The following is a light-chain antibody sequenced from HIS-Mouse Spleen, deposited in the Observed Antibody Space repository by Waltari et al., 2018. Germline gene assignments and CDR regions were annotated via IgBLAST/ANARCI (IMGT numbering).Light chain of an antibody. J-gene: IGKJ4*01. CDR1: QGISNY. V-gene: IGKV1-27*01. Sequence: DIQMTQSPSYLSASVGDRVTITCRASQGISNYLAWYQQKPGKVPKLLIYAASTLQSGVQSRFSGSVSGTEFTLTISSLQPEDVATYYCQKYNSAPQTFGGGTKVEIK. CDR3: QKYNSAPQT. CDR2: AAS.